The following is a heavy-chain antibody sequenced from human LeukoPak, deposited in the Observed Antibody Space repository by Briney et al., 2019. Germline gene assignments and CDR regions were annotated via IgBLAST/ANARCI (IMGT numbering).Heavy chain of an antibody. J-gene: IGHJ4*02. CDR2: ISGSGSTI. V-gene: IGHV3-48*03. Sequence: GGSLRLSCAASGFTFSNYEMNWLRQAPGKGLEGVSYISGSGSTIDYADCVKGRFTINRDNAKDSLYLQMNSLRAEDTAVYYCARVRSGYSHENYFDYWGQGTLVTVSS. D-gene: IGHD5-18*01. CDR3: ARVRSGYSHENYFDY. CDR1: GFTFSNYE.